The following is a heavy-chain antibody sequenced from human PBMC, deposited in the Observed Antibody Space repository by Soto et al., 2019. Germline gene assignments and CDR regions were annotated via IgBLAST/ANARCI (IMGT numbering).Heavy chain of an antibody. Sequence: SETLSLTCTVSGGSVSSGSYYWNWIRQPPGKGLEWIGYIYYSGSTNYNPSLKSRVTISVDTSKDQFSLKLSSVTAADTAVYYCTRDFGTWGQGTLVIVSS. V-gene: IGHV4-61*01. CDR3: TRDFGT. J-gene: IGHJ5*02. CDR1: GGSVSSGSYY. CDR2: IYYSGST.